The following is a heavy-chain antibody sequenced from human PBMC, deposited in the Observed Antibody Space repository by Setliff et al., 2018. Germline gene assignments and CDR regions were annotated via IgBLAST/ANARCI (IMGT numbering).Heavy chain of an antibody. J-gene: IGHJ3*02. CDR2: ISAYNGNT. CDR3: ARGDYDILTGYAQDDALGADAFDI. Sequence: GASVKVSCKASGYTFTSYGISWVRQAPGQGLEWMGGISAYNGNTNYAQKLQGRVTMTTDTSTSTAYMELRSLRSDDTAVYYCARGDYDILTGYAQDDALGADAFDIWGQGTMVTVSS. V-gene: IGHV1-18*01. CDR1: GYTFTSYG. D-gene: IGHD3-9*01.